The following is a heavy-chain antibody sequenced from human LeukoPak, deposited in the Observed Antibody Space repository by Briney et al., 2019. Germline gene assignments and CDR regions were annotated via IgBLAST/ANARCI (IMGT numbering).Heavy chain of an antibody. V-gene: IGHV1-8*03. CDR1: GYTFANYE. D-gene: IGHD3-10*01. CDR2: VNPNSGNT. Sequence: ASVKVSCKASGYTFANYEIHWVRQATGQGLEWMAWVNPNSGNTNYAQKFQGRVIVTRNTFISTAYMELGSLGFEDTAVYYCARGTSYYASGSYPDFDYWGQGTLVTVSS. J-gene: IGHJ4*02. CDR3: ARGTSYYASGSYPDFDY.